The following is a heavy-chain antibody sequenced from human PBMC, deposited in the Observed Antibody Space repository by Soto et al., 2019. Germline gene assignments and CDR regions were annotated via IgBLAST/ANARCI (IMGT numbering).Heavy chain of an antibody. J-gene: IGHJ6*02. Sequence: QVQLVESGGGVVQPGRSLRLSCAASGFTFSSYAMHWVRQAPGKGLEWVAVISYDGSNKYYADSVKGRFTISRDNSKKTLDLQMNSLRAEDTAVYYCARDRLRYNWNDFPYYYYGMDVWGQGTTVTVSS. CDR2: ISYDGSNK. CDR3: ARDRLRYNWNDFPYYYYGMDV. CDR1: GFTFSSYA. D-gene: IGHD1-1*01. V-gene: IGHV3-30-3*01.